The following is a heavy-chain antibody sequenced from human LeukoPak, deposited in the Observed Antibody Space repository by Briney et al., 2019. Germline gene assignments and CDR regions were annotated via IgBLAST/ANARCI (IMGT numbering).Heavy chain of an antibody. Sequence: ETLSLTCAVYGGSFSGYYWSWVRQAPGKGLEWVSAISGSGGSTYYADSVKGRFTISRDNSKNTLYLQMNSLRAEDTAVYYCAKRDDFWSGYSEDWFDPWGQGTLVTVSS. CDR1: GGSFSGYY. CDR2: ISGSGGST. V-gene: IGHV3-23*01. D-gene: IGHD3-3*01. J-gene: IGHJ5*02. CDR3: AKRDDFWSGYSEDWFDP.